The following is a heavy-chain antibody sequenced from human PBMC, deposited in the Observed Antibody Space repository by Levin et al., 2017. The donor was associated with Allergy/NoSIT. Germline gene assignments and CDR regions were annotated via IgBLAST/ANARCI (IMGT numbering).Heavy chain of an antibody. Sequence: GGSLRLSCSASGFTFSNAWMSWVRQVPGKGLEWVGRIKAKIDGETTDYAAPVKGRFTISRDDSENTLYLQMNSVKIEDAAVYYCATGTICVCDCFSAAVNYWGQGTLVTVSS. CDR2: IKAKIDGETT. CDR1: GFTFSNAW. D-gene: IGHD2-21*02. J-gene: IGHJ4*02. CDR3: ATGTICVCDCFSAAVNY. V-gene: IGHV3-15*01.